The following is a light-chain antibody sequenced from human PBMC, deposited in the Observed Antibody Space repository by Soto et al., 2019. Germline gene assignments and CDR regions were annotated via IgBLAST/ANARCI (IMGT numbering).Light chain of an antibody. Sequence: DIVMIQSPLPLPVTPREPSSTCCSSRQRLLHSNGYNYLDWYLQKPGQSPQLLIYLGSNRASGVPDRFSGSGSGTDFTLKISRVEAEDVGVYYCLQALQTHFTFGQGTRLEIK. J-gene: IGKJ5*01. CDR1: QRLLHSNGYNY. CDR2: LGS. CDR3: LQALQTHFT. V-gene: IGKV2-28*01.